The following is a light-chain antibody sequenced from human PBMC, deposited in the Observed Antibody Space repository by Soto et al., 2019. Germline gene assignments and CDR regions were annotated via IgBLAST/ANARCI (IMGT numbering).Light chain of an antibody. V-gene: IGKV3-11*01. Sequence: EIALTQSQATLSLSPGERATLSCRASQSVSSYLAWYQQKPGQAPRLLIYDASNRATGIPARFSGSGSGTDFTLTISSLEPEDFAIYYCQQRSTGPPLTFGGGTKVELK. J-gene: IGKJ4*01. CDR1: QSVSSY. CDR2: DAS. CDR3: QQRSTGPPLT.